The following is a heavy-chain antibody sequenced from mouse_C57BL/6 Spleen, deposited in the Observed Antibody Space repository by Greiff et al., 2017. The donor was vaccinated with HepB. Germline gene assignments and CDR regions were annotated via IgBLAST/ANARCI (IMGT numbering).Heavy chain of an antibody. J-gene: IGHJ2*01. CDR3: ARGDYYGSTYFDY. Sequence: QVHVKQSGAELVRPGTSVKVSCKASGYAFTNYLIEWVRQRPGQGLEWIGVINPGSGGTNYNEKFKGQATLTADKSSSTAYMQLSSLTSEDSAVYSCARGDYYGSTYFDYWGQGTTLTVSS. V-gene: IGHV1-54*01. CDR2: INPGSGGT. CDR1: GYAFTNYL. D-gene: IGHD1-1*01.